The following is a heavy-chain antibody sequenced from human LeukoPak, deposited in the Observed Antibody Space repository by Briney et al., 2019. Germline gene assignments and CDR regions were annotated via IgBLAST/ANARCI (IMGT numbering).Heavy chain of an antibody. CDR1: GFTFSSYA. V-gene: IGHV3-23*01. Sequence: GGSLRLSCTASGFTFSSYAMSWVRQAPGKGLEWVSAISGSGGSTYYADSVKGRFTISRDNSKNTLYLQMNSLRAEDTAVYYCAKDLIEDTAMVTNYWGQGILVTVSS. J-gene: IGHJ4*02. CDR2: ISGSGGST. D-gene: IGHD5-18*01. CDR3: AKDLIEDTAMVTNY.